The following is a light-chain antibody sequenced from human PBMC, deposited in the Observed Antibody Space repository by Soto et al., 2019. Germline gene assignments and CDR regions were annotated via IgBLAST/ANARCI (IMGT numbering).Light chain of an antibody. CDR1: SSDIGAYNF. V-gene: IGLV2-14*03. CDR3: TSWTTSTTMI. J-gene: IGLJ2*01. Sequence: QSALTQPASVSGSPGQSITISCTGTSSDIGAYNFVSWYQQHPGKAPKLMLYDVNIRPSGVSNRFSGSKSGNTAPLTISGLQAEDEADYYCTSWTTSTTMIFGGGAKLTVL. CDR2: DVN.